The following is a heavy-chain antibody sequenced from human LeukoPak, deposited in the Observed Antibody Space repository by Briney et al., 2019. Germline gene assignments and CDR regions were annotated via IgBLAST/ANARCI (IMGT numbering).Heavy chain of an antibody. CDR3: AKDLDSTGIWPTEEVQH. V-gene: IGHV3-23*01. J-gene: IGHJ1*01. Sequence: GGSLRLSCAASGFIVSSNYMSWVRQAPGKGLEWVSAISGSGGSTYYADSVKGRFTISRDNSKNTLYRQMNSLRAEDTAVYYCAKDLDSTGIWPTEEVQHWGQGSLVIVSS. CDR1: GFIVSSNY. D-gene: IGHD3-22*01. CDR2: ISGSGGST.